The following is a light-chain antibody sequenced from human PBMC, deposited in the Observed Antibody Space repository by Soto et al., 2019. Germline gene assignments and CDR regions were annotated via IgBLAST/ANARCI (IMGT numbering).Light chain of an antibody. CDR1: SSDVGSYNL. V-gene: IGLV2-23*01. CDR2: EGS. J-gene: IGLJ1*01. Sequence: QSALTQPASVSGSPGQSITISCTGTSSDVGSYNLVSWYQQHPGKAPKLMIYEGSKRPSGVSNRFSGSKSGNTASLTISGLQAEDEADYYCCSYAGGNVFGTGTKLTVL. CDR3: CSYAGGNV.